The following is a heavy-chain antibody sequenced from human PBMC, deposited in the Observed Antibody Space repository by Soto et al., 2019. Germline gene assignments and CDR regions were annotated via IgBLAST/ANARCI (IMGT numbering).Heavy chain of an antibody. Sequence: PSETLSLTCTVPGGSIGSSSYYWGWIRQPPGNGLEWIGSIYDRGSTYSNPSLKSRLTTSVDTSKNQFSLKLTSVTAADTAVYYCARHGYSSGRTYFDYWGQGTLVTVSS. D-gene: IGHD6-19*01. J-gene: IGHJ4*02. V-gene: IGHV4-39*01. CDR1: GGSIGSSSYY. CDR3: ARHGYSSGRTYFDY. CDR2: IYDRGST.